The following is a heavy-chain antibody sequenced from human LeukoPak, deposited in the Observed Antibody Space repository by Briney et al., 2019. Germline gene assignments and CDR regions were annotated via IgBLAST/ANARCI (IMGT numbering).Heavy chain of an antibody. CDR3: ARGDSSGWYTQYYFDY. V-gene: IGHV4-34*01. CDR2: INHSGST. Sequence: KPSETLSLTCAVYGGSFSGYYWSWIRQPPGKGLEWIGEINHSGSTNYNPSLKSRVTISVDTSKNQFSLKLSSVTAAGTAVYYCARGDSSGWYTQYYFDYWGQGTLVTVSS. CDR1: GGSFSGYY. J-gene: IGHJ4*02. D-gene: IGHD6-19*01.